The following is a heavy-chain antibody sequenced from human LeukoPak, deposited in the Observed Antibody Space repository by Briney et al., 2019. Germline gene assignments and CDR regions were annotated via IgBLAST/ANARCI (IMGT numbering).Heavy chain of an antibody. Sequence: PGGSLRLSCAASGFTSRSYWMHWLRQAPGKGLEWVSRINGDGSRTAYGDSAKGRFTISRDNAKNTLSLQMNSLRAEDTAVYYCARDPDLSGYSFFECWGQGTLVTVSS. J-gene: IGHJ4*02. CDR2: INGDGSRT. CDR3: ARDPDLSGYSFFEC. V-gene: IGHV3-74*01. D-gene: IGHD3-22*01. CDR1: GFTSRSYW.